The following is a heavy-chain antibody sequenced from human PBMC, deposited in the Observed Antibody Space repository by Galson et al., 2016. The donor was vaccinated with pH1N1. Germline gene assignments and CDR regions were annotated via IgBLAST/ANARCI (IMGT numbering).Heavy chain of an antibody. Sequence: PALVKPPQTLRLTCSLSGFSLTSSGMCVGWIRQFPGKAPEWLALIHWDDDKRYNLSFKNRLTLTRDNSRNEVVLTMINMEPLDSGTYYCARRVYDFGVSFDHWGQGILVTVSS. CDR2: IHWDDDK. V-gene: IGHV2-5*02. CDR3: ARRVYDFGVSFDH. J-gene: IGHJ4*02. D-gene: IGHD3-10*01. CDR1: GFSLTSSGMC.